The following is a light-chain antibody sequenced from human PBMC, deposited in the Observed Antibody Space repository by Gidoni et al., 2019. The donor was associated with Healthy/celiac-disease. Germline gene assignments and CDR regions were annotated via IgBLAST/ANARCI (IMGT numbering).Light chain of an antibody. CDR2: DAS. J-gene: IGKJ3*01. CDR1: QSVSSY. Sequence: EIVLTQSPATLSLSPGERATLSCRASQSVSSYLAWYQQKPGQAPRLLIYDASNRATGIPARCSGSGSGTDFTLTISRLEPEDFAVYYCQQRSTLFTFGPGTKVDIK. CDR3: QQRSTLFT. V-gene: IGKV3-11*01.